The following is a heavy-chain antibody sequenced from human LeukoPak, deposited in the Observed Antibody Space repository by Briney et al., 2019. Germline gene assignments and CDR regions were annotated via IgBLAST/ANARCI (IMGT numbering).Heavy chain of an antibody. CDR3: AKVYNDFWSGSGYFDN. Sequence: PGGSLRLSCVASGFIFNTYAMSWVRQAPGKGLEWVSAISGGAGTTYYADSVKGRFTVSRDNSKNTMYLQMNSLRAEDTAVYYCAKVYNDFWSGSGYFDNWGKGTLVTVSS. CDR1: GFIFNTYA. J-gene: IGHJ4*02. CDR2: ISGGAGTT. V-gene: IGHV3-23*01. D-gene: IGHD3-3*01.